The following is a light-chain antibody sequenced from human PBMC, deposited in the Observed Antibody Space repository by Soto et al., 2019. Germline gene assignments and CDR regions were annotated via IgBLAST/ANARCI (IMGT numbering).Light chain of an antibody. CDR1: SSDVGAYNY. CDR2: DVS. Sequence: QSVLTQPASVSGSPGQSITISCTGTSSDVGAYNYVSWYQQHPGKAPKLMIYDVSNRPSGVSNRFSGSKSGNTASLTISGLQAEDEADYYCSSYTSSSTLTVVFGGGTKVTVL. V-gene: IGLV2-14*01. J-gene: IGLJ2*01. CDR3: SSYTSSSTLTVV.